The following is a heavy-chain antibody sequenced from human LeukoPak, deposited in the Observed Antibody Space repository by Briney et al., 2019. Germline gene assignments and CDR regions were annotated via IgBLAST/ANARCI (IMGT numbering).Heavy chain of an antibody. Sequence: GGSLRLSCAASGFTFSDYALGWVRQAPGRGLEWVATLSGSGAGTYYSDSVQGRFTISRDNSKRTLFLQMNSLRAEDTAVYYCARDFPGHDFWSGYYTDDAFDIWGQGTMVTVSS. J-gene: IGHJ3*02. CDR1: GFTFSDYA. CDR3: ARDFPGHDFWSGYYTDDAFDI. CDR2: LSGSGAGT. V-gene: IGHV3-23*01. D-gene: IGHD3-3*01.